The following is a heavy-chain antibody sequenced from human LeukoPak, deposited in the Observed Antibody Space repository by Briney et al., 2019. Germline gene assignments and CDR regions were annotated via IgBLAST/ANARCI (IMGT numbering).Heavy chain of an antibody. CDR3: ARDADTSAFYWYFDL. Sequence: GGPLRLSCTASGFTLSYYGMHWARQAPGKGLELVALMWSDGSKTSYADSVKGRFTISRDISRNTLYLQMNSLRAEDTALYYCARDADTSAFYWYFDLWGRGTLVTVSS. CDR1: GFTLSYYG. J-gene: IGHJ2*01. V-gene: IGHV3-33*01. CDR2: MWSDGSKT. D-gene: IGHD3-22*01.